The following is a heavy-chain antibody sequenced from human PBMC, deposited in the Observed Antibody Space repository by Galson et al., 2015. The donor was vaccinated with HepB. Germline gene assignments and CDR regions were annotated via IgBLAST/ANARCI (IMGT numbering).Heavy chain of an antibody. V-gene: IGHV3-15*01. CDR2: IKSKTDGGTT. Sequence: SLRLSCAASGFTFSNAWMSWVRQAPGKGLEWVGRIKSKTDGGTTDYAAPVKGRFTISRDDSKNTLYLQMNSLKTEDTAVYYCTTDRSVVVVAADTPFYYYGMDVWGQGTTVTVSS. CDR3: TTDRSVVVVAADTPFYYYGMDV. J-gene: IGHJ6*02. D-gene: IGHD2-15*01. CDR1: GFTFSNAW.